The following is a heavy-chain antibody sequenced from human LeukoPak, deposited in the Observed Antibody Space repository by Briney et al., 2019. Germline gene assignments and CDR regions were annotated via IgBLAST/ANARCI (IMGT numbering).Heavy chain of an antibody. V-gene: IGHV3-23*01. CDR1: GFTFSSYA. J-gene: IGHJ4*02. CDR2: ISGSGSST. CDR3: AKDSYYYGSGSFY. Sequence: GRALRLSCAASGFTFSSYAMSWLRQAPGKGLEGVSTISGSGSSTYYADSVKGRFTISRDNSKNTLYLQMNSLRAEDTAIYYCAKDSYYYGSGSFYWGQGTLVTVSS. D-gene: IGHD3-10*01.